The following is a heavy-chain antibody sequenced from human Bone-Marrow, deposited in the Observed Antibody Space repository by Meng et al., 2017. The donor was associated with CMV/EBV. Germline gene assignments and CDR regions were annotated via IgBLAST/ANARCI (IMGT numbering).Heavy chain of an antibody. CDR1: GFTFSSYA. V-gene: IGHV3-30-3*01. CDR3: AKDLLLFGGPNAYFDY. D-gene: IGHD3-16*01. J-gene: IGHJ4*02. Sequence: GESLKISCAASGFTFSSYAMHWVRQAPGKGLEWVAVISYDGSNKYYADSVKGRFTISRDNSKNTVYLQMNSLRPEETAVYYCAKDLLLFGGPNAYFDYWGQGMAVTVSS. CDR2: ISYDGSNK.